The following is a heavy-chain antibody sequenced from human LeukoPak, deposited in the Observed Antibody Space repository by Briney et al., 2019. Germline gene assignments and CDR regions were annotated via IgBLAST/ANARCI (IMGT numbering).Heavy chain of an antibody. Sequence: PGGSLRLSCAVSGFTFSSYCMNWVRQAPGKGLEWVAYIVRSGSYIYYADSVKGRLTIARENTKNSLYLQMNSLTAEDTAVYYCASGSQQLVANTPGDYYYGDVWGKGTTVTVS. V-gene: IGHV3-21*01. CDR3: ASGSQQLVANTPGDYYYGDV. D-gene: IGHD6-13*01. J-gene: IGHJ6*03. CDR1: GFTFSSYC. CDR2: IVRSGSYI.